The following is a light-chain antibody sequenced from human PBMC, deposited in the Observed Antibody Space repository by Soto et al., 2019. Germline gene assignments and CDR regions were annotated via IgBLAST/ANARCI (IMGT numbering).Light chain of an antibody. CDR2: DAS. V-gene: IGKV3-11*01. J-gene: IGKJ2*01. CDR1: QSVSSY. Sequence: EIVLTQSPATLSLSPGERATLSCRASQSVSSYLAWYQQKPGQAPRLLIYDASNMATGIPARFSGSGSGTDFTLTSSSLEPEDFAVYYCQQRSNWPPDTFGQGTKLEIK. CDR3: QQRSNWPPDT.